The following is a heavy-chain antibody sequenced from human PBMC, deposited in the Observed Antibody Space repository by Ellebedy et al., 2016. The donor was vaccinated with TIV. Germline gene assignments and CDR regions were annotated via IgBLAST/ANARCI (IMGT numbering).Heavy chain of an antibody. V-gene: IGHV1-18*04. CDR3: ARDEAKLLP. CDR2: IAPFNGNT. CDR1: GYTFTSYY. J-gene: IGHJ5*02. D-gene: IGHD3-10*01. Sequence: ASVKVSCKASGYTFTSYYMHWVRQAPGQGLEWMGWIAPFNGNTNYEQKLQGRVTMTADTSTNTVYVELRSLRSEDTAVYYCARDEAKLLPWGQGTLVTVSS.